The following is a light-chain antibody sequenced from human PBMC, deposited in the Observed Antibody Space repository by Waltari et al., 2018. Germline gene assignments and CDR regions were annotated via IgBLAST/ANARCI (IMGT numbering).Light chain of an antibody. CDR1: QSISSY. CDR2: AAS. CDR3: QQSSSTPQST. J-gene: IGKJ5*01. V-gene: IGKV1-39*01. Sequence: DIQMTQSPSSLSASVGDRVTITCRASQSISSYLNWYQQKPGRAPKLLIYAASSLRSGVPSLFSGSGSGTDFTLTISSLQPEDFATYYCQQSSSTPQSTFGQGTRLEIK.